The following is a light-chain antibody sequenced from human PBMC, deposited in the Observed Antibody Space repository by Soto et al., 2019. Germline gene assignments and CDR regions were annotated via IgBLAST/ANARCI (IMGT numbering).Light chain of an antibody. Sequence: ENVLTQSPGTLSLSPGERATLSCRATQSLSSTHLAWYQQKPGQSPRLLMYEAYRRATGIPDRFSGSGSGTDFTLTISRLEPEDFAVYYCQQFGSSPYTFGPGTKVDLK. CDR2: EAY. CDR1: QSLSSTH. V-gene: IGKV3-20*01. CDR3: QQFGSSPYT. J-gene: IGKJ3*01.